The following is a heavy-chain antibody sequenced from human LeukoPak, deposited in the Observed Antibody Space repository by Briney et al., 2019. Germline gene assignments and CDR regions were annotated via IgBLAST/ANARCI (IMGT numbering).Heavy chain of an antibody. Sequence: GGSLRLSCIASAFTFSNFGMHWVRQAPGKGLEWVAVVWYYGSHTLHADSVKGRFIISRDNSKSTVFLQMNSLRVEDTGVYFCAQDGVATVTTPFYFDHWGQGSLVTVSS. CDR1: AFTFSNFG. D-gene: IGHD4-17*01. CDR3: AQDGVATVTTPFYFDH. V-gene: IGHV3-33*03. CDR2: VWYYGSHT. J-gene: IGHJ4*02.